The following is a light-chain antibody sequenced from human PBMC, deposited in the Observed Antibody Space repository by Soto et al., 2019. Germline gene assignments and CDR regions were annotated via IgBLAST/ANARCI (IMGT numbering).Light chain of an antibody. CDR3: QQLKSYPYT. V-gene: IGKV1-9*01. J-gene: IGKJ2*01. Sequence: DIQLTQSPSFLSASVGDRATITCRASQGISSSLAWYQQKAGKAPKLLIYATSTLQSGVPSTFSGSGSGTEFTPTISSQQPEDFATYYCQQLKSYPYTFGQGTKLEIK. CDR1: QGISSS. CDR2: ATS.